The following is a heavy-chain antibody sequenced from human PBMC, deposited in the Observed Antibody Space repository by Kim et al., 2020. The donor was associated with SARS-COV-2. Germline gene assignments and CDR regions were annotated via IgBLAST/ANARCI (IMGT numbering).Heavy chain of an antibody. CDR1: GGSISSYY. D-gene: IGHD3-10*01. V-gene: IGHV4-59*01. Sequence: SETLSLTCTVSGGSISSYYWSWIRQPPGKGLEWIGYIYYSGSTNYNPSLKSRVTISVDTSKNQFSLKLSSVTAADTAVYYCAREPGGRYFDLCGRGTLVTVSS. CDR2: IYYSGST. J-gene: IGHJ2*01. CDR3: AREPGGRYFDL.